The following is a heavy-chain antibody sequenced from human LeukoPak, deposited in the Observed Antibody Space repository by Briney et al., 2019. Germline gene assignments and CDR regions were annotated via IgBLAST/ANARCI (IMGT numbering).Heavy chain of an antibody. CDR1: GDSFSSNSAA. V-gene: IGHV6-1*01. Sequence: SQTLSLTCAISGDSFSSNSAAWNWIRQSPSRGLEWLGRTYYRSKWYNDYAVSVKSRISVNPDTSKNQFSLQLNSVTPEDTAVYYCARGGYGSGSYYYYYGMDVWGHGTTVTVSS. D-gene: IGHD3-10*01. CDR2: TYYRSKWYN. CDR3: ARGGYGSGSYYYYYGMDV. J-gene: IGHJ6*02.